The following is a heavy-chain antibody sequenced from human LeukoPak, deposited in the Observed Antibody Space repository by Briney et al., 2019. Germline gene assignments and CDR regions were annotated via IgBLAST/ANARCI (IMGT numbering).Heavy chain of an antibody. D-gene: IGHD6-19*01. V-gene: IGHV3-11*04. Sequence: GGSLRLSCAASGFTLSDYYMSWIRQAPGKGLEWVSYIISSGTTIYYADSVKGRFTISRDNAKNSLYLQMNSLRAEDTAVYYCARHGSGWDFDYWGQGTLVTVSS. J-gene: IGHJ4*02. CDR3: ARHGSGWDFDY. CDR2: IISSGTTI. CDR1: GFTLSDYY.